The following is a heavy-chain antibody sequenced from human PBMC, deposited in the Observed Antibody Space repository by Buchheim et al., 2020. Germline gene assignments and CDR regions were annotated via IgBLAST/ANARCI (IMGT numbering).Heavy chain of an antibody. CDR2: IYYSGST. CDR3: ARGLPGGY. J-gene: IGHJ4*02. D-gene: IGHD3-10*01. CDR1: GGSISNSTYY. V-gene: IGHV4-39*02. Sequence: QLQLQESGPGLVKPSETLSLFCTVSGGSISNSTYYWGWIRQPPGKGLEWIGNIYYSGSTYYNPSLKSRVTISVDTSKKHFSLNLSSVTAADTAVYYCARGLPGGYWGQGTL.